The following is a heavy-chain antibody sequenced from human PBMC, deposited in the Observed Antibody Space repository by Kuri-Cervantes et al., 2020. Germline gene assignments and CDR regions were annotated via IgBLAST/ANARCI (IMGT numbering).Heavy chain of an antibody. J-gene: IGHJ3*02. CDR1: GGTFSSYA. CDR3: ASPKQQLFSMYAFDI. Sequence: SAKVSCKASGGTFSSYAISWLRQAPGQGLEWMGGIIPIFGTANYAQKFQGRVMITTDESTSTAYMELSSLRSEDTAVYYCASPKQQLFSMYAFDIWGQGTMVTVSS. D-gene: IGHD6-13*01. CDR2: IIPIFGTA. V-gene: IGHV1-69*05.